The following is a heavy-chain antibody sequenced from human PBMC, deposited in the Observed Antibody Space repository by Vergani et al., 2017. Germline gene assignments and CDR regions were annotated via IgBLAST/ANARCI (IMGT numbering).Heavy chain of an antibody. CDR2: VLFDGSNE. J-gene: IGHJ4*02. Sequence: QVQLVQSGGGVVQPGGSLRLSCVASGFTFNRYGMQWVRQAPGKGLEWVAYVLFDGSNEYYADSVKGRFIVSRDNSNDALYLQMNSLRAEDTALYYCARERNAYYDFWSGYYTQYYFDYWGQGTLVTVSS. CDR1: GFTFNRYG. V-gene: IGHV3-33*01. D-gene: IGHD3-3*01. CDR3: ARERNAYYDFWSGYYTQYYFDY.